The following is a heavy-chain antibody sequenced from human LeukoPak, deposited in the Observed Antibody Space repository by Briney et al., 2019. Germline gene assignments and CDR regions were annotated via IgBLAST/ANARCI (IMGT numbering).Heavy chain of an antibody. Sequence: SVKVSCKASGGTFSSYAINWVRQAPGQGLEWMGRIIPILGIANYAQKFQGRVTITADKSTSTAYMELSSLRSEDTAVYYCANHYYGSGNKYLLTDVWGQGTTVTVSS. CDR3: ANHYYGSGNKYLLTDV. D-gene: IGHD3-10*01. CDR1: GGTFSSYA. J-gene: IGHJ6*02. V-gene: IGHV1-69*04. CDR2: IIPILGIA.